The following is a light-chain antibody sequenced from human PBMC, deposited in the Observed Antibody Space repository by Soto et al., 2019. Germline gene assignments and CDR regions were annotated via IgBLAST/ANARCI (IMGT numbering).Light chain of an antibody. Sequence: DIQMTQSPSTLSASVGDRVTITSRASEIITNRLAWYQQKPGKAPKVLIYDASNLESGVPSRLSGFRSGTEFTLTIRSLQPDDFATYYCQHYGGMWTFGQGTKVDIK. CDR2: DAS. V-gene: IGKV1-5*01. CDR3: QHYGGMWT. J-gene: IGKJ1*01. CDR1: EIITNR.